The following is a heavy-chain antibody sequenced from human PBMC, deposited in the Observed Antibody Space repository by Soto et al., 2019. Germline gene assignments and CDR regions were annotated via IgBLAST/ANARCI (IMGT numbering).Heavy chain of an antibody. J-gene: IGHJ6*02. CDR2: IIPILGIA. CDR1: GGTFSSYT. D-gene: IGHD2-2*01. CDR3: ARGLIVVVPAAYGSYGMDV. Sequence: SVKVSCKASGGTFSSYTISWVRQAPGQGLEWMGRIIPILGIANYAQKFQGRVTITADKSTSTAYMELSSLRSEDMAVYYCARGLIVVVPAAYGSYGMDVWGQGTTVTVSS. V-gene: IGHV1-69*02.